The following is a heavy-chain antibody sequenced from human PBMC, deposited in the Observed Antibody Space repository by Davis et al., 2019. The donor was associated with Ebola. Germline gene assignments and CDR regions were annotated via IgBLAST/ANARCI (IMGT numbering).Heavy chain of an antibody. CDR1: GYTFTSYD. CDR3: ARDREGYGDYGY. J-gene: IGHJ4*02. D-gene: IGHD4-17*01. Sequence: ASVKVSCKASGYTFTSYDINWVRQATGQGLEWMGWMNPNSGNTGYAQKFQGRVTMTRNTSISTAYMELRSLRSDDTAVYYCARDREGYGDYGYWGQGTLVTVSS. V-gene: IGHV1-8*01. CDR2: MNPNSGNT.